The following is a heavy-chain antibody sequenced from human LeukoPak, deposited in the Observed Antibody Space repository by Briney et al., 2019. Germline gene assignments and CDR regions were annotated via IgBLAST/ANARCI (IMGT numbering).Heavy chain of an antibody. CDR2: ISTHNGDT. J-gene: IGHJ4*02. D-gene: IGHD5-18*01. Sequence: ASVKVSCKSSGYTFIDYGISWVRQAPGQGLEWMGWISTHNGDTTYAQSLQGRVTMTTDTSTSTAYMELRSLRSDDTAVYYCARDTAMGVFDYWGQGTLVTVSS. CDR3: ARDTAMGVFDY. V-gene: IGHV1-18*01. CDR1: GYTFIDYG.